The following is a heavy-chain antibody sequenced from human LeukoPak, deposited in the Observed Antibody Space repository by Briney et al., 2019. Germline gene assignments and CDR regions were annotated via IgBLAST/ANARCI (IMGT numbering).Heavy chain of an antibody. CDR3: ARGGSLICSSTSCNYYYYMDV. Sequence: PGGSLRLSCAASGFTFSSYSMNWVRQAPGKGLEWVSSMSSSTSYIYYADSVKGRFTISRDNAKNSLYLQMNSLRAEDTAVYYCARGGSLICSSTSCNYYYYMDVWGKGTTVTVSS. J-gene: IGHJ6*03. CDR2: MSSSTSYI. D-gene: IGHD2-2*01. CDR1: GFTFSSYS. V-gene: IGHV3-21*01.